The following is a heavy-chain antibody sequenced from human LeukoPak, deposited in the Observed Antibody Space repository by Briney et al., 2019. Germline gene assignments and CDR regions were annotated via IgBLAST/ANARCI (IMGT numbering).Heavy chain of an antibody. V-gene: IGHV7-4-1*02. CDR1: GYTFTTNG. Sequence: GASVKVSCKASGYTFTTNGISWVRQAPGQGLEWMGWINTNTGNPTYAQGFTGRFVFSLDTSVSTAYLQISSRKAEDTAVYYCASQTHYDSREFDPWGQGTLVTVSS. CDR3: ASQTHYDSREFDP. D-gene: IGHD3-22*01. CDR2: INTNTGNP. J-gene: IGHJ5*02.